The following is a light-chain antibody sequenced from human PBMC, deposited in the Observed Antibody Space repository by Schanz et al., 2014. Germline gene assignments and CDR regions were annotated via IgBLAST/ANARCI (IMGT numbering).Light chain of an antibody. V-gene: IGLV2-11*01. Sequence: QSALTQPASASGSPGQSITISCTGTSSDVGSYNLVSWYQQHPGKAPKLMIYDVTKRPSGVPDRFSGSKSGNTASLTISGLQAEDEADYYCCSYAGSYTLVFGGGTKLTVL. J-gene: IGLJ2*01. CDR2: DVT. CDR3: CSYAGSYTLV. CDR1: SSDVGSYNL.